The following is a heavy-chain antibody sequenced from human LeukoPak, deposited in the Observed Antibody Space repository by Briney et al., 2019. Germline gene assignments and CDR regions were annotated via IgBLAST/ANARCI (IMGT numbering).Heavy chain of an antibody. CDR2: ISSDGGVT. CDR1: GFTFSSHA. CDR3: ARDPHCGSTSCLSYFDY. J-gene: IGHJ4*02. D-gene: IGHD2-2*01. Sequence: PGGSLRLSCAASGFTFSSHAMHWVRQAPGKGLEYVSAISSDGGVTYYANSVKGRFTISRDNSKNTVHLQMGSLRGEDMAVYYCARDPHCGSTSCLSYFDYWGRGTLVTVSS. V-gene: IGHV3-64*01.